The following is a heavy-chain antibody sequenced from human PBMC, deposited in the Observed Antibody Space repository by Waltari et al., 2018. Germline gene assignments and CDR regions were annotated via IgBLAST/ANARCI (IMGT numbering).Heavy chain of an antibody. D-gene: IGHD3-22*01. J-gene: IGHJ4*02. CDR3: ASGDLGYYDSSGYRDY. Sequence: QVQLQESGPGLVKPSETLSLTCAVSGYPISSGYYWGWIRQPPGKGLEWIGSIYHSGSTYYNPSLKSRVTISVDTSKNQFSLKLSSVTAADTAVYYCASGDLGYYDSSGYRDYWGQGTLVTVSS. CDR1: GYPISSGYY. CDR2: IYHSGST. V-gene: IGHV4-38-2*01.